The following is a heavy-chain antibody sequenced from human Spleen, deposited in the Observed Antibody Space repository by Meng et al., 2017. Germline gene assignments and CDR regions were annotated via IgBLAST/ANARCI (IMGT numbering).Heavy chain of an antibody. CDR1: GFTFSSSA. CDR2: IGSTRKNYAT. J-gene: IGHJ3*02. V-gene: IGHV3-73*01. D-gene: IGHD6-19*01. Sequence: GESLKISCAVSGFTFSSSAMSWVRQAPGKGLEWVGRIGSTRKNYATAYAASMRGKFTISRDDSKNTAYLQMHNLKTEDTAVYYCSIYTSGHIWGQGTTVTVSS. CDR3: SIYTSGHI.